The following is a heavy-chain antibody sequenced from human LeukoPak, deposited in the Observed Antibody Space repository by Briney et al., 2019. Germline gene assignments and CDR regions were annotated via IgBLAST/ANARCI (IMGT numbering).Heavy chain of an antibody. V-gene: IGHV4-30-2*01. CDR2: IYHSGST. Sequence: PSQTLSLTCTVSGGSISSGGYYWSWIRQPPGKGLEWIGYIYHSGSTYYNPSLKSRVTISVDTSKNQFSLKLSSVTAADTAVYYCARTISIYGSGSYYNPNWFDPWGQGTLVTVSS. D-gene: IGHD3-10*01. J-gene: IGHJ5*02. CDR3: ARTISIYGSGSYYNPNWFDP. CDR1: GGSISSGGYY.